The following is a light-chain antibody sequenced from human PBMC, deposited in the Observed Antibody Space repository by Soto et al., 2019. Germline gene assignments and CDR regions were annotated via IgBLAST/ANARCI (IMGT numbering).Light chain of an antibody. Sequence: DIQMTQSPSTLSASVGDRVTITCRASQSISSWLAWYQQKPGKAPKLLIYMASSLASGVPSRFSGSGSGTEFTLTINSVQPDDCATYYCQQYYTYAGTLGQGTKVEIK. CDR3: QQYYTYAGT. J-gene: IGKJ1*01. CDR2: MAS. V-gene: IGKV1-5*03. CDR1: QSISSW.